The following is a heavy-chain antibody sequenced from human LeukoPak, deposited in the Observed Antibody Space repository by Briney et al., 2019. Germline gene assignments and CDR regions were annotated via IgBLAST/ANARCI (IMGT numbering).Heavy chain of an antibody. V-gene: IGHV3-30*02. Sequence: GGSLRLSCAASGFTFSSYGMRWVRQAPGKGLEWMAFIRYDGSNKYYADSVKGRFTISRDNSENTLYLLMNSLRGEDTAIYYCALLGSKLLWRIDYWGQGTLVTVSS. CDR2: IRYDGSNK. CDR1: GFTFSSYG. D-gene: IGHD3-10*01. J-gene: IGHJ4*02. CDR3: ALLGSKLLWRIDY.